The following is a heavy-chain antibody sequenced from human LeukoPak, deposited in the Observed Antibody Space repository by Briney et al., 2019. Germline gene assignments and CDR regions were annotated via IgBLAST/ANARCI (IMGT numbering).Heavy chain of an antibody. CDR2: ISSGSSYI. CDR1: GFTFSSYS. D-gene: IGHD2-15*01. V-gene: IGHV3-21*01. CDR3: ARRYCSGGSCYVQDAFDI. J-gene: IGHJ3*02. Sequence: PGGSLRLSCAASGFTFSSYSMNWVRQAPGKGLEWVSSISSGSSYIYYADSVKGRFTISRDNAKNSLDLQMNSLRAEDTSVYYCARRYCSGGSCYVQDAFDIWGQGTMVTVSS.